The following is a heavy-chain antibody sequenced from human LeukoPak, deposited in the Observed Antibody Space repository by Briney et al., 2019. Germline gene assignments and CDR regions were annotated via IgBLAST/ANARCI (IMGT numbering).Heavy chain of an antibody. CDR3: ARAGGVHDTPMDLDY. Sequence: PSETLSLTCTVSGASISSHYWSWIRQPPGKGLEWIGDFCYSGSTNYNPSLKSRVTISVDTPKNQFSLKLSSVTAADTAVYYCARAGGVHDTPMDLDYWGQGTLVTVSS. CDR1: GASISSHY. J-gene: IGHJ4*02. V-gene: IGHV4-59*11. D-gene: IGHD5-18*01. CDR2: FCYSGST.